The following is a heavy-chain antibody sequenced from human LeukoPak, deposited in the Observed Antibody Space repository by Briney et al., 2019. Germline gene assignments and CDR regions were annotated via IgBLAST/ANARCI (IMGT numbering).Heavy chain of an antibody. CDR1: GFSITRDW. V-gene: IGHV3-7*01. J-gene: IGHJ4*02. D-gene: IGHD6-13*01. Sequence: GGSLRLSCVASGFSITRDWMTWVRQAPGKGLEWVANIKEDGSEKYYVDSVKGRFAISRDNAKNSLYLQMDSLRAEDTALYYCARGDSSSWYPETTLDYWGQGTLVTVSS. CDR2: IKEDGSEK. CDR3: ARGDSSSWYPETTLDY.